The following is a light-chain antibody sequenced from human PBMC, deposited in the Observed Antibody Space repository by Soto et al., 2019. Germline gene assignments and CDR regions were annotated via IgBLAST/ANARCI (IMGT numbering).Light chain of an antibody. CDR1: QSVSSSY. CDR3: QQYGSSPHT. V-gene: IGKV3-20*01. J-gene: IGKJ2*01. CDR2: GAS. Sequence: EIXLTQSXGTLSLSPGERAILSCRASQSVSSSYLAWYQQKPGQAPRLLIYGASSRATGIPDRFSGSGSGIDFTLTISRLEPEDFAVYYCQQYGSSPHTFGKGTKLEIK.